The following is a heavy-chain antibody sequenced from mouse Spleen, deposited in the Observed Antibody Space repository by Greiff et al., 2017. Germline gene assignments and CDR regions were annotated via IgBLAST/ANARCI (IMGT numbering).Heavy chain of an antibody. J-gene: IGHJ4*01. CDR3: ARSDYGRRAMDY. D-gene: IGHD1-1*01. CDR1: GYTFTSYW. V-gene: IGHV1-53*01. CDR2: INPSNGGT. Sequence: QVQLKQPGTELVKPGASVKLSCKASGYTFTSYWMHWVKQRPGQGLEWIGNINPSNGGTNYNEKFKSKATLTVDKSSSTAYMQLSSLTSEDSAVYYCARSDYGRRAMDYWGQGTSVTVSS.